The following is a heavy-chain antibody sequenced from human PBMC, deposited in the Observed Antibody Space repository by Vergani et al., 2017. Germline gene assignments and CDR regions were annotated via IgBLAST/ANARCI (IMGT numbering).Heavy chain of an antibody. D-gene: IGHD1-7*01. CDR1: GVSINSGHYS. Sequence: QVQLQESGSGLVKPSQTLSLTCTVSGVSINSGHYSWNWIRQSPSKGLEWIGYIFHSGSTYYNPSLETLGTISLDKSKTKFSLTLSSSIAADTAVYYCAISTIKRNYFWYFVLWGRGTLVTVSS. CDR2: IFHSGST. V-gene: IGHV4-30-2*06. CDR3: AISTIKRNYFWYFVL. J-gene: IGHJ2*01.